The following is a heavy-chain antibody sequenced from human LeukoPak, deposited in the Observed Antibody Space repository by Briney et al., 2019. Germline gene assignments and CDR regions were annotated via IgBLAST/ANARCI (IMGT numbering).Heavy chain of an antibody. CDR3: ARDLGCSSTSCYTFDY. D-gene: IGHD2-2*01. Sequence: APVKVSCKASGYTFTSYYMHWVRQAPGQGLERMGIINPSGGSTSYAQKFQGRVTITADESTSTAYMELSSLRSEDTAVYYCARDLGCSSTSCYTFDYWGQGTLVTVSS. CDR2: INPSGGST. V-gene: IGHV1-46*01. J-gene: IGHJ4*02. CDR1: GYTFTSYY.